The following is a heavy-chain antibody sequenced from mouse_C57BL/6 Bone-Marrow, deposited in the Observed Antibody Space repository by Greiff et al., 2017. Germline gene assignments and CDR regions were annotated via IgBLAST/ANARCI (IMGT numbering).Heavy chain of an antibody. Sequence: EVQLVESGGDLVKPGGSLKLSCAASGFTFSSYGMSWVRQTPDTRLEWVAPISSGGSYTYYPDSVKGRFPISRDNAKNTLYLQMRSMKSEDTDMYMCARGGGSYYYAMDYWGEGTSVTASS. CDR1: GFTFSSYG. CDR2: ISSGGSYT. J-gene: IGHJ4*01. V-gene: IGHV5-6*01. CDR3: ARGGGSYYYAMDY.